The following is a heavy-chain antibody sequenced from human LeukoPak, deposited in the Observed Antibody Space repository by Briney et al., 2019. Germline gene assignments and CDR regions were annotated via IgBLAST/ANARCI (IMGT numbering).Heavy chain of an antibody. V-gene: IGHV3-30*02. CDR2: IWYDGSNK. D-gene: IGHD6-19*01. J-gene: IGHJ4*02. CDR1: GFTFSSYG. CDR3: AKGSSGWYAVDY. Sequence: GGSLRLSCAASGFTFSSYGMHWVRQAPGKGLEWVAVIWYDGSNKYYADSVKGRFTISRDNSKNTLYLQMNSLRAEDTALYYCAKGSSGWYAVDYWGQGTLVTVSS.